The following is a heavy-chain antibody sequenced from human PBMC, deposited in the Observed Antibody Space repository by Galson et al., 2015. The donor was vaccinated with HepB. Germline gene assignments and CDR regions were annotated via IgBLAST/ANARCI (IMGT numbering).Heavy chain of an antibody. D-gene: IGHD5-18*01. V-gene: IGHV3-30*18. CDR3: AKDQKVYGLWHTGDYYGMDV. J-gene: IGHJ6*02. CDR2: MSYDGSNK. Sequence: SLRLSCAASGFTFSSYGMHWVRQAPGKGLEWVAVMSYDGSNKYYADSVKGRFTISRDNSKNTLYLQMNSLRAEDTAVYYCAKDQKVYGLWHTGDYYGMDVWGQGTTVTVSS. CDR1: GFTFSSYG.